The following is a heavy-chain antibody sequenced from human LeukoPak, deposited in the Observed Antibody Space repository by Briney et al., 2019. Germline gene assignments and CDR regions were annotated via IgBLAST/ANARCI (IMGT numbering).Heavy chain of an antibody. Sequence: GGSLRLSCAGSEFTFSSYGMHWVRQAPGKGLEWVAVISYDGSNKYYADSVKGRFTISRDNSKNTLYLQMNSLRAEDTAVYYCAKVYGFGESIPYYYYYGMDVWGQGTTVTVSS. CDR1: EFTFSSYG. D-gene: IGHD3-10*01. V-gene: IGHV3-30*18. J-gene: IGHJ6*02. CDR3: AKVYGFGESIPYYYYYGMDV. CDR2: ISYDGSNK.